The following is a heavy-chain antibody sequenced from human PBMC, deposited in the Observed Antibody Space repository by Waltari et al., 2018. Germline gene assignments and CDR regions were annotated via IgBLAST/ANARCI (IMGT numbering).Heavy chain of an antibody. V-gene: IGHV3-48*03. Sequence: EVQLVESGGGLVQPGGSLRLSCAASGFTFSSYEMNWVRQAPGKGLEWVSYISSSGSTIYYADSVKCRFTISRDNAKNSLYLQMNSLRAEDTAVYYCARGYSSGWYGWFDPWGQGTLVTVSS. J-gene: IGHJ5*02. D-gene: IGHD6-19*01. CDR3: ARGYSSGWYGWFDP. CDR2: ISSSGSTI. CDR1: GFTFSSYE.